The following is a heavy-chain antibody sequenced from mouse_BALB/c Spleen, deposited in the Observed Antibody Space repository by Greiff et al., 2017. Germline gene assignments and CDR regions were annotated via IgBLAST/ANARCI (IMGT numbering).Heavy chain of an antibody. J-gene: IGHJ3*01. D-gene: IGHD4-1*01. Sequence: EVMLVESGGGLVQPGGSRKLSCAASGFTFSSFGMHWVRQAPEKGLEWVAYISSGSSTIYYADTVKGRFTISRDNPKNTLFLQMTSLRSEDTAMYYCARSRLPGTVFAYWGQGTLVTVSA. CDR3: ARSRLPGTVFAY. V-gene: IGHV5-17*02. CDR1: GFTFSSFG. CDR2: ISSGSSTI.